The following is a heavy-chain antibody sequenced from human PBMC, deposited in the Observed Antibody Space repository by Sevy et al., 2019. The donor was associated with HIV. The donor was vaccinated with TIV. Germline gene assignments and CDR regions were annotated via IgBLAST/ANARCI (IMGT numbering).Heavy chain of an antibody. V-gene: IGHV3-30*04. J-gene: IGHJ4*02. D-gene: IGHD3-16*01. CDR2: ISHDEIVR. CDR1: GFTLSNYA. CDR3: ARGLPHLLPRELSRGRDS. Sequence: GGSLRLSCAASGFTLSNYAVHWVRQAPGKGLEWVALISHDEIVREYADSVKGRFTISRDNSKNTINLQMNSLRAEDTAVYYGARGLPHLLPRELSRGRDSWGQGTLVTVSS.